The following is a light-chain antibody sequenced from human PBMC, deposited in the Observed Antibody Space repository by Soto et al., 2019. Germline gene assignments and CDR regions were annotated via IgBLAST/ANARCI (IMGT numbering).Light chain of an antibody. J-gene: IGKJ1*01. CDR2: AAS. V-gene: IGKV1-39*01. Sequence: DIQMAQSASSVYVSVGGSLTITCRASQYISTYLNWYQQKPGKAPKLLIYAASNLQSGVPSRFSGSGSGTDFTLTISSLQPEDIATYYCQESYSTSFGQGTKVDIK. CDR3: QESYSTS. CDR1: QYISTY.